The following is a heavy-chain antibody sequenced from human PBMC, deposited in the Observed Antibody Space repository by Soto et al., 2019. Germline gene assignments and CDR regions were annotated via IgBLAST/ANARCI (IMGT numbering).Heavy chain of an antibody. CDR3: VRDSPTNLEDPDTVASGFDP. D-gene: IGHD5-12*01. CDR1: GFNFNFYW. V-gene: IGHV3-74*01. Sequence: EALLVESGGGLVQPGGSLRLSCAASGFNFNFYWMHWVRQAPGKGLVWVSRISGDGTITNYADSVKGRFTISRDNAKNTLFLQMDSLRVEDTAVYYCVRDSPTNLEDPDTVASGFDPWGQGTQVTVSS. J-gene: IGHJ5*02. CDR2: ISGDGTIT.